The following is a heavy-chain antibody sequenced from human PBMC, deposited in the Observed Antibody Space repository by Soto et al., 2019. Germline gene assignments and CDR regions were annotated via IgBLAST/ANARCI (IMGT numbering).Heavy chain of an antibody. J-gene: IGHJ4*02. CDR3: ARDPGWGALDY. Sequence: GGSLRLCCAASGFTFSNSWMSWVRQAPGKGLEWVANINQGGSEKYYVDSVKGRFTISRDNAKSSLYLQMNSLRADDTAVYYCARDPGWGALDYWGQGTLVTVSS. D-gene: IGHD7-27*01. CDR2: INQGGSEK. CDR1: GFTFSNSW. V-gene: IGHV3-7*01.